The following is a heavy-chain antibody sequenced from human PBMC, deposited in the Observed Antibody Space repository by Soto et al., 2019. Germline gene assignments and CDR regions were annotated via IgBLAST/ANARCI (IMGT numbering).Heavy chain of an antibody. CDR2: ISSSSSTI. CDR3: ARVAFDSSWADFDY. CDR1: GFTFSSYS. D-gene: IGHD6-13*01. J-gene: IGHJ4*02. V-gene: IGHV3-48*02. Sequence: EVQLVESGGGLVQPGGSLRLSCAASGFTFSSYSMNWVRQAPGKGLEWVSYISSSSSTIYYADCVKGRFTISRDNAKNSLYLQMNSLRDEDTAVYYCARVAFDSSWADFDYWGQGTLVTVSS.